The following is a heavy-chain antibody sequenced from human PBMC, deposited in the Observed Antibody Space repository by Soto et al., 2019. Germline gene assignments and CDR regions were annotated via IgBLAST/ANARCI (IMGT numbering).Heavy chain of an antibody. Sequence: LRLSCAASGFTFSSYAMHWVRQAPGKGLEWVAVISYDGSNKYYADSVKGRFTISRDNSKNTLYLQMNSLRAEDTAVYYCARDYGYDILTGYYNIGHFDYWGQGTLVTAPQ. V-gene: IGHV3-30-3*01. CDR2: ISYDGSNK. CDR1: GFTFSSYA. D-gene: IGHD3-9*01. J-gene: IGHJ4*02. CDR3: ARDYGYDILTGYYNIGHFDY.